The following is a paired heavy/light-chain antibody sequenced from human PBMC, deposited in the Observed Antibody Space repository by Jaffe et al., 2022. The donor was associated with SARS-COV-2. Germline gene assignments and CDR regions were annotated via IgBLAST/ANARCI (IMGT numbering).Heavy chain of an antibody. CDR1: EITISDYT. Sequence: EVHLVESGGGLVKPGGSLRLSCAASEITISDYTMNWVRQTPGKGLEWVSSISSRSGYIYYADSVRGRFTISRDNAKNSLYLQMNSLRTEDTAVYYCARAPEGISHPDYWGQGALVTVYS. CDR3: ARAPEGISHPDY. J-gene: IGHJ4*02. CDR2: ISSRSGYI. D-gene: IGHD3-10*01. V-gene: IGHV3-21*01.
Light chain of an antibody. Sequence: DIQMTQSPSTLSASVGDRVTITCRASQSIGSWLAWYQQKPGKAPKLLIYKASSLESGVPSRFSGSGSETEFTLTISSLQPDDFAIYYCQQYNSFWTFGQGTKVEIK. CDR2: KAS. J-gene: IGKJ1*01. CDR3: QQYNSFWT. V-gene: IGKV1-5*03. CDR1: QSIGSW.